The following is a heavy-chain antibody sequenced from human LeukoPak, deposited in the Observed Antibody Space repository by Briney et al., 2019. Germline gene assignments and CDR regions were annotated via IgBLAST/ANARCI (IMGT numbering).Heavy chain of an antibody. J-gene: IGHJ6*03. CDR1: GFTFSSYS. D-gene: IGHD2-15*01. CDR2: ISSSSSYI. CDR3: ARAPKKAILQRINNYYYYYYMDV. V-gene: IGHV3-21*01. Sequence: PGGSLRLSCAASGFTFSSYSMNWVRQAPGKGLEWVSSISSSSSYIYYADSVKGRFTISRDNAKNSLYLQMNSLRAEDTAVYYCARAPKKAILQRINNYYYYYYMDVWGKGTTVTISS.